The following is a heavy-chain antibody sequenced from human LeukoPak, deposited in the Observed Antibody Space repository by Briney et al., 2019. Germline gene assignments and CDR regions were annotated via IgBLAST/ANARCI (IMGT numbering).Heavy chain of an antibody. D-gene: IGHD6-6*01. Sequence: SETLSPTCTVSGYSISSGYYWGWIRQPPGKGLEWIGSIYHSGSTYYNPSLKSRVTISVDTSKNQFSLKLSSVTAADTAVYYCARSGSSLPFDYWGQGTLVTVSS. CDR1: GYSISSGYY. CDR2: IYHSGST. J-gene: IGHJ4*02. V-gene: IGHV4-38-2*02. CDR3: ARSGSSLPFDY.